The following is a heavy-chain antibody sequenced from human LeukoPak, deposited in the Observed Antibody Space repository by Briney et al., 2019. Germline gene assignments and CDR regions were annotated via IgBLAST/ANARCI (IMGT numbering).Heavy chain of an antibody. Sequence: GGSLGLSCAASGFTFSSYGMHWVRQAPGKGLEWVAVIWYDGTNKYYADSVKGRFSISRDNSKNTLYLQMNSLRAEDTAVYYCASDKLGTDAFDIWGQGTVVTVSS. V-gene: IGHV3-33*01. D-gene: IGHD7-27*01. J-gene: IGHJ3*02. CDR3: ASDKLGTDAFDI. CDR2: IWYDGTNK. CDR1: GFTFSSYG.